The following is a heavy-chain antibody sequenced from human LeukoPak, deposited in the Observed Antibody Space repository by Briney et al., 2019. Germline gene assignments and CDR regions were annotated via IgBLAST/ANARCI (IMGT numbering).Heavy chain of an antibody. CDR1: GGSINSGNYY. CDR2: ISTSGRT. J-gene: IGHJ3*02. Sequence: SETLSLTCTISGGSINSGNYYWSWIRQPAGKGLEWIGRISTSGRTNYNPSLKGRVTISVDTSKNQFSLKLSSVTAADTAVYYCARVYGAGYDFRGAFDIWGQGTMVTVSS. D-gene: IGHD5-12*01. V-gene: IGHV4-61*02. CDR3: ARVYGAGYDFRGAFDI.